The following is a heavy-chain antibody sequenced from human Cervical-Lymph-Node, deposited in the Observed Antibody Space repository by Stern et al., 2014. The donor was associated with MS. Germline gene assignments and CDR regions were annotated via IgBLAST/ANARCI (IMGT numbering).Heavy chain of an antibody. Sequence: VQLVESGGGVVQPGGSLRLSCVASALAFSRYRMNWVRQAPGKGLQWVANIHQAGSEKYYDDSVKGRFTITRDNAKKTPYVHMNNLRSEDTAVYYCANGGTTWNWGQGTLVTVSS. D-gene: IGHD1-1*01. V-gene: IGHV3-7*03. J-gene: IGHJ4*02. CDR3: ANGGTTWN. CDR2: IHQAGSEK. CDR1: ALAFSRYR.